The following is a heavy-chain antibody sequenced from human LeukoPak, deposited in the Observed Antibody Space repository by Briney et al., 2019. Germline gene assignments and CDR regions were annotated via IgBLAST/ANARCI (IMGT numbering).Heavy chain of an antibody. Sequence: SETLSLTCSVSGGSISSTSDYWGWIRQPPGKGLEWIGSIYYSGSAYYNPSLRSRVTISVDTSKNQFSLKLSSVTAADTAIYYCARLYRLSSRVMDAFDIWGQGTMVTASS. D-gene: IGHD6-13*01. CDR3: ARLYRLSSRVMDAFDI. J-gene: IGHJ3*02. V-gene: IGHV4-39*01. CDR1: GGSISSTSDY. CDR2: IYYSGSA.